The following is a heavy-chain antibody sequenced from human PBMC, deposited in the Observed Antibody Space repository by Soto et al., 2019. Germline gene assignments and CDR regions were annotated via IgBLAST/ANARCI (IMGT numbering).Heavy chain of an antibody. CDR3: AREAGRLTTVTLWFDP. D-gene: IGHD4-17*01. Sequence: PSETLSLTCTVSAGSIGSGFYYWSWIRQHPGKGLEWIGYIYSRGNTYYNPSLKSRVTISLDTSDNQFSLTLSSVTAADTAVYYCAREAGRLTTVTLWFDPWGQGTLVTVSS. CDR2: IYSRGNT. CDR1: AGSIGSGFYY. J-gene: IGHJ5*02. V-gene: IGHV4-31*03.